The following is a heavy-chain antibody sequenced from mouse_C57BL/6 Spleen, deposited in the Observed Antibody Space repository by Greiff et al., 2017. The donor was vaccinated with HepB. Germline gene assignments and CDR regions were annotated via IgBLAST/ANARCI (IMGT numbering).Heavy chain of an antibody. CDR3: ARCYYGSSRYFDV. Sequence: EVQLQQSGPELVKPGASVKIPCKASGYTFTDYNMDWVKQSHGKSLEWIGDINPNNGGTIYNQKFKGKATLTVDKSSSTAYMERRSLTSEDTAVYYCARCYYGSSRYFDVWGTGTTVTVSS. D-gene: IGHD1-1*01. J-gene: IGHJ1*03. CDR2: INPNNGGT. V-gene: IGHV1-18*01. CDR1: GYTFTDYN.